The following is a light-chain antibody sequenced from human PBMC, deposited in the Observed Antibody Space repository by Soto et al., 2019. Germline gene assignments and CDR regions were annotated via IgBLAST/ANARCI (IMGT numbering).Light chain of an antibody. CDR2: DAS. CDR3: QQYNSYPGT. CDR1: QSISNW. V-gene: IGKV1-5*01. Sequence: DIQITQSPSALSASVGDRVIITCRASQSISNWLAWYQQKPGKAPKVLIHDASSLESGVPSRFSGSGSGTEFTLTISSLQPDDFATYYCQQYNSYPGTFGKGTKWIS. J-gene: IGKJ1*01.